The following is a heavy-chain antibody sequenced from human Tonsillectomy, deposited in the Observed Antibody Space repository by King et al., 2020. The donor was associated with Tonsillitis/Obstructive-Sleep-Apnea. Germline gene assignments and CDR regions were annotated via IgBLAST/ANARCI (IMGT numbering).Heavy chain of an antibody. D-gene: IGHD5-24*01. CDR1: GFTFGDYA. CDR2: IRSENYGGTT. V-gene: IGHV3-49*04. CDR3: TRVRCLQLLEH. Sequence: VKLVESGGGFVQTGRSLRLSCRTSGFTFGDYAMRWVRQAPGRGMERVGLIRSENYGGTTAYAASVKGRFTISRDDSKSIAYLQRSSLKTGDTGRDYCTRVRCLQLLEHWGQGTLVTVSS. J-gene: IGHJ4*02.